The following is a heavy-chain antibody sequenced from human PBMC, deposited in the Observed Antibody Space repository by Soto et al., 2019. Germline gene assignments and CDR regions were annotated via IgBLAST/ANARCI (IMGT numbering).Heavy chain of an antibody. V-gene: IGHV4-30-2*01. J-gene: IGHJ4*02. Sequence: PSETKSLTCAVSGGTISSGCDSWSWIRQPPGKGLEWIGYIYHSGSTYYNPSLKSRVTISVDRSKNQFSLKLSSVTAADTAVYYCTTDPVTMIVVVPSSGWGQGTLVTVSS. CDR3: TTDPVTMIVVVPSSG. D-gene: IGHD3-22*01. CDR1: GGTISSGCDS. CDR2: IYHSGST.